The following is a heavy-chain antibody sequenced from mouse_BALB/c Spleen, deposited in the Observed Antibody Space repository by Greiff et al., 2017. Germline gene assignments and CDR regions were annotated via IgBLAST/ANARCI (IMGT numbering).Heavy chain of an antibody. CDR2: ISSGGST. D-gene: IGHD2-1*01. J-gene: IGHJ4*01. CDR3: AREGGGNYVRYAMDY. Sequence: EVQRVESGGGLVKPGGSLKLSCAASGFTFSSYAMSWVRQTPEKRLEWVASISSGGSTYYPDSVKGRFTISRDNARNILYLQMSSLRSEDTAMYYCAREGGGNYVRYAMDYWGQGTSVTVSS. CDR1: GFTFSSYA. V-gene: IGHV5-6-5*01.